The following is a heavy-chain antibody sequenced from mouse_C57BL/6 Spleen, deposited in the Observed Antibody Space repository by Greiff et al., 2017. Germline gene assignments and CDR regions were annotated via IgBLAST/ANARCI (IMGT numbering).Heavy chain of an antibody. CDR3: TSYSNYAMDY. D-gene: IGHD2-5*01. V-gene: IGHV14-4*01. CDR2: IDPENGDT. J-gene: IGHJ4*01. Sequence: DVKLQESGAELVRPGASVKLSCTASGFNINDDYMHWVKQRPEQGLEWIGWIDPENGDTEYASKFQGKATITANTSSNTAYLQLSSLTSEDTAVYYCTSYSNYAMDYWGQGTSVTVSS. CDR1: GFNINDDY.